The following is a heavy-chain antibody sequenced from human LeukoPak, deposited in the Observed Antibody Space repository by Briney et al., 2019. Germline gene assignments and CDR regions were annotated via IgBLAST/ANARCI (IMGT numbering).Heavy chain of an antibody. J-gene: IGHJ4*02. CDR3: AKASHIYYFDY. D-gene: IGHD2-21*01. CDR2: ISYDGSNK. CDR1: GFTFSSYA. Sequence: PGGSLRLSCAASGFTFSSYAMHWVRQAPGKGLEWVAVISYDGSNKYYADSVKGRFTISRDNAKNSLYLQMNSLRAEDTALYYCAKASHIYYFDYWGQGTLVTVSS. V-gene: IGHV3-30*04.